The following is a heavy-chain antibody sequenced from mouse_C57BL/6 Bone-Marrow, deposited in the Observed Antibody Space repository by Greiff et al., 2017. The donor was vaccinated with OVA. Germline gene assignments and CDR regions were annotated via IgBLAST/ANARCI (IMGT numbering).Heavy chain of an antibody. CDR1: GFSLTSYG. J-gene: IGHJ4*01. Sequence: VKLVESGPGLVQPSQSLSITCTVSGFSLTSYGVHWVRQSPGKGLGWLGVIWSGGSTDYNAAFISRLSISKDNSKSQVFFKMNSLQADDTAIYYCASHGSFYAMDYWGQGTSVTVSS. CDR2: IWSGGST. CDR3: ASHGSFYAMDY. D-gene: IGHD2-2*01. V-gene: IGHV2-2*01.